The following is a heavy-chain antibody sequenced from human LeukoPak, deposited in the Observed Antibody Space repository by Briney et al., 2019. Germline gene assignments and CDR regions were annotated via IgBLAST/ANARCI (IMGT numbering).Heavy chain of an antibody. CDR3: SLGYCSGGSCYYDY. D-gene: IGHD2-15*01. V-gene: IGHV1-18*04. CDR1: GYTFNSYG. Sequence: GASVKVSCKASGYTFNSYGISWVRQAPGQGLGWMGWISAYNGNTNYAQKLQGRVTMTTDTSTSTAYMELRSLRSDDTAVYYCSLGYCSGGSCYYDYWGQGTLVTVSS. CDR2: ISAYNGNT. J-gene: IGHJ4*02.